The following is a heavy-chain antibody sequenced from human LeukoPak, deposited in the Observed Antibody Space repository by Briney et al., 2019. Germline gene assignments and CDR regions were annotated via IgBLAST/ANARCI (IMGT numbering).Heavy chain of an antibody. V-gene: IGHV4-39*01. J-gene: IGHJ4*02. CDR1: GGSISSSSYY. Sequence: SETLSLTCTVSGGSISSSSYYWGWIRQPPGTGLEWIGSIYYRGSTYYNPSLKRRVTISVDTSKNQFSLKLSSVTAADTAVYYCSKHSWLSPDYWGQGTLVTVSS. CDR3: SKHSWLSPDY. D-gene: IGHD3-22*01. CDR2: IYYRGST.